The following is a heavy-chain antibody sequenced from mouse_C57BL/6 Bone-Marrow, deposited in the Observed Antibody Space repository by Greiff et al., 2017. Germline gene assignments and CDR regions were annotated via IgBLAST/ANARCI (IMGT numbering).Heavy chain of an antibody. CDR2: IDPETGGT. Sequence: VQLQQSGAELVRPGASVTLSCKASGYTFTDYEMHWVKQTPVHGLEWIGAIDPETGGTAYNQKFKGKAILTADKSSSTAYMELRSLTSEDSAVYYCTREVYYGSSYDWYFDVGGTGTTVTVSS. CDR3: TREVYYGSSYDWYFDV. CDR1: GYTFTDYE. D-gene: IGHD1-1*01. V-gene: IGHV1-15*01. J-gene: IGHJ1*03.